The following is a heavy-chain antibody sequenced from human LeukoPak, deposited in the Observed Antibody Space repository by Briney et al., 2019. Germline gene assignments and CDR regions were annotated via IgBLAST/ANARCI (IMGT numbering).Heavy chain of an antibody. CDR2: ISANSGNT. CDR3: ARDVNYAFDY. CDR1: GYSFTRNG. Sequence: ASVKVSCKPSGYSFTRNGISWVRQAPGQGREWMAWISANSGNTNYAQNFQDRVTLTTDTSTSTAYMELRSLRSDDTAVYYCARDVNYAFDYWGQGTLVTVSS. J-gene: IGHJ4*02. V-gene: IGHV1-18*01. D-gene: IGHD3-16*01.